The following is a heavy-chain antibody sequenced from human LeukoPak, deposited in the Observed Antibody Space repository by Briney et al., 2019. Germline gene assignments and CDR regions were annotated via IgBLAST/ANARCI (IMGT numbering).Heavy chain of an antibody. CDR3: ARERPGYFDWVDAFDI. CDR2: IYTSGST. CDR1: GGSISSYY. V-gene: IGHV4-4*07. Sequence: SETLSLTCTVSGGSISSYYWSWIRQPAGKGLEWIGRIYTSGSTNYNPSLKSRVTMSVDTSKNQFSLKLSSVTAADTAVYYCARERPGYFDWVDAFDIWGQGTMVTVSS. D-gene: IGHD3-9*01. J-gene: IGHJ3*02.